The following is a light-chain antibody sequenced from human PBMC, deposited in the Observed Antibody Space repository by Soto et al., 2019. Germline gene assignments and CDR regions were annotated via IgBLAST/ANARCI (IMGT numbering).Light chain of an antibody. J-gene: IGLJ2*01. CDR1: SSNIGSNI. CDR2: SNN. V-gene: IGLV1-44*01. Sequence: QSVLTQPPSASGTHGQRVTISCSGSSSNIGSNIVNWYQQLPGTAPKLLIYSNNRRPSGVPDRFSGSKSGTSASLAISGLQSEDEADYYCAAWDDSLNGVVFGGGTKLTVL. CDR3: AAWDDSLNGVV.